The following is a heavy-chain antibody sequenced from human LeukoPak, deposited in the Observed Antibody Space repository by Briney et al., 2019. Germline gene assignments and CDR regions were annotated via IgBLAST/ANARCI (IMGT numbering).Heavy chain of an antibody. CDR3: ARDEYDSSGCFDY. CDR2: ISSSGSTI. CDR1: GFTCSSYE. V-gene: IGHV3-48*03. Sequence: GGSLRLSCAASGFTCSSYEMNWVRQAPGKGLEWVSYISSSGSTIYYADSVKGRFTISRDNAKNSLYLQMNSLRAEDTAVYYCARDEYDSSGCFDYWGQGTLGTVSS. D-gene: IGHD3-22*01. J-gene: IGHJ4*02.